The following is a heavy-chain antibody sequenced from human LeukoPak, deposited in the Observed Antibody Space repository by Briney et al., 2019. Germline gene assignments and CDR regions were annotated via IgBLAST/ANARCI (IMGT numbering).Heavy chain of an antibody. CDR3: VRDLATVATPYFDY. D-gene: IGHD4-23*01. V-gene: IGHV1-2*02. CDR2: IIPILDIT. J-gene: IGHJ4*02. CDR1: GDTFSYYG. Sequence: GASVKVSCRAGGDTFSYYGISWLRQAPGQGLEWMGRIIPILDITNYAQKFQGRVSVTRDTSISTVYMELSRLRYDDTAVYYCVRDLATVATPYFDYWGQGTLVTVSS.